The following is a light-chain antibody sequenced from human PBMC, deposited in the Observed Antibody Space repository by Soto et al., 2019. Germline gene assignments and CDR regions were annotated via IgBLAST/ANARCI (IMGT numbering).Light chain of an antibody. CDR2: RAS. CDR1: LSVNTN. V-gene: IGKV3-15*01. Sequence: EGVMTQSPATMSVSPGERATLSCRASLSVNTNLAWYQQKPGQPPRLLIYRASTRATGVPARFSGSGSGTELNLTIGRLQSEDFAIYYCQQYNIWPFTFGPGTKVEIK. J-gene: IGKJ3*01. CDR3: QQYNIWPFT.